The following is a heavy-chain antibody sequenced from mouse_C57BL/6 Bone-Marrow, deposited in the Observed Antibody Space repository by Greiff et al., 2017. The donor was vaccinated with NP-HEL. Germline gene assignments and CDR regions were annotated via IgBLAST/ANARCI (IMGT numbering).Heavy chain of an antibody. Sequence: EVKLVESGEGLVKPGGSLKLSCAASGFTFSSYAMSWVRQTPEKRLEWVAYISRGGDYIYYADTVKGRFTLYRDNARNTRYLQMSSLKSEDTAMYDCTRESGYSNYYAMDYWGQGTAVTVSA. CDR2: ISRGGDYI. D-gene: IGHD2-5*01. CDR3: TRESGYSNYYAMDY. J-gene: IGHJ4*01. V-gene: IGHV5-9-1*02. CDR1: GFTFSSYA.